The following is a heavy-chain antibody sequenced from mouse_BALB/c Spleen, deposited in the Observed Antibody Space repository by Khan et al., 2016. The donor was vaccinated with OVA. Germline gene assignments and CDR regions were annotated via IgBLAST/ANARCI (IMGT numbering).Heavy chain of an antibody. J-gene: IGHJ3*01. V-gene: IGHV1-7*01. D-gene: IGHD2-1*01. CDR2: INPSTGYT. Sequence: QVQLQQSGAELAKPGASVKISCKASGYSFTTYWMHWVKQRPGQGLEWIGYINPSTGYTDYNQKFKDKATLTADKSSSTAYMELSSLTSDDSAVYYCGRGGNYGAWFAYWGQGTLVTVSA. CDR1: GYSFTTYW. CDR3: GRGGNYGAWFAY.